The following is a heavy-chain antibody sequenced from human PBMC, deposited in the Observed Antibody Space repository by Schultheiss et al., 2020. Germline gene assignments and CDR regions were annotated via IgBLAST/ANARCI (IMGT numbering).Heavy chain of an antibody. CDR1: GGSFSGYY. D-gene: IGHD6-6*01. CDR3: GRLREYSSSWNY. Sequence: SETLSLTCTVYGGSFSGYYWNWIRQPPGKGLEWIGEINFSGSTNYNPSLKSRVTISVDTSKNQFSLRLNSVTAADTAVYYCGRLREYSSSWNYWGQGTLVTVSS. J-gene: IGHJ4*02. V-gene: IGHV4-34*01. CDR2: INFSGST.